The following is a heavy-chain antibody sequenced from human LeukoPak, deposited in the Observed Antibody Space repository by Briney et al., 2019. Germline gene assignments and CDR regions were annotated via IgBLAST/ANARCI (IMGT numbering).Heavy chain of an antibody. D-gene: IGHD3-3*01. Sequence: PGGSLRLSCAASGFTFSSYAMHWVRQAPGKGLEWVSVIYSGGSTYYADSVKGRFTISRDNSKNTLYLQMNSLRAEDTAVYYCASTYYDFWSGYYTGPPYYYYMDVWGKGTTVTVSS. V-gene: IGHV3-53*01. CDR1: GFTFSSYA. J-gene: IGHJ6*03. CDR3: ASTYYDFWSGYYTGPPYYYYMDV. CDR2: IYSGGST.